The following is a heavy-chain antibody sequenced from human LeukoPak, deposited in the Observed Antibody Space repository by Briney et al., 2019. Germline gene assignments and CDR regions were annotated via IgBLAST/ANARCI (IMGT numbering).Heavy chain of an antibody. J-gene: IGHJ4*02. D-gene: IGHD2-15*01. CDR1: GLTFSDHA. CDR2: ITSGFTP. CDR3: AKDYSESRVADVFFEY. V-gene: IGHV3-23*01. Sequence: GGSLRLSCAASGLTFSDHAMSWFRQAPGKDLEWVAGITSGFTPHYADSVKGRFTISRDNSKNTVHLQLNSLRAEDTAIYYCAKDYSESRVADVFFEYWGQGTLVTVS.